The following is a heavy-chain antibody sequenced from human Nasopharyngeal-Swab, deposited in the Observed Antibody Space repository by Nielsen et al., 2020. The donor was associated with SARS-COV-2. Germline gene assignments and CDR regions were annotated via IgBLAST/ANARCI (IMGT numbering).Heavy chain of an antibody. D-gene: IGHD6-13*01. Sequence: GESLKISCVASGFTFSNYWMHWVRQAPGKGLMWVSRIKTDGSSPICADSVKDRFTISRDNAKNTLYLQMNSLRVDDTAVYYCARSGGSSWYFDYWGQGTLVTVSS. CDR1: GFTFSNYW. V-gene: IGHV3-74*01. CDR2: IKTDGSSP. J-gene: IGHJ4*02. CDR3: ARSGGSSWYFDY.